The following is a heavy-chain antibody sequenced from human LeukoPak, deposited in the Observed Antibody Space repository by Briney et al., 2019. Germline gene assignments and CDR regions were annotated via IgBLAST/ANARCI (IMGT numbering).Heavy chain of an antibody. Sequence: PGRSLRLSCAASGFTFSSYEMNWVRQAPGKGLEWVSYISSSGSTIYYADSVKGRFTISRDNAKNSLYLQMNSLRAEDTAVYYCARADYDSSGYYHYYFDYWGQGTLVTVSS. D-gene: IGHD3-22*01. J-gene: IGHJ4*02. CDR2: ISSSGSTI. V-gene: IGHV3-48*03. CDR3: ARADYDSSGYYHYYFDY. CDR1: GFTFSSYE.